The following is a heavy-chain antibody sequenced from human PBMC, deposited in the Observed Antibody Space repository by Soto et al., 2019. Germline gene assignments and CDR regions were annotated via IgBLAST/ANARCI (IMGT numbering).Heavy chain of an antibody. CDR1: GGSISSGDYY. J-gene: IGHJ4*02. V-gene: IGHV4-30-4*01. CDR2: IYYSGST. CDR3: ARGYYDFWSGYFYYFDY. D-gene: IGHD3-3*01. Sequence: PSETLSLTCTVSGGSISSGDYYWSWIRQPPGKGLEWIGYIYYSGSTYYNPSLKSRVTISVDTSKNQFSLKLSSVTAADTAVYYCARGYYDFWSGYFYYFDYWGQGTLVTVSS.